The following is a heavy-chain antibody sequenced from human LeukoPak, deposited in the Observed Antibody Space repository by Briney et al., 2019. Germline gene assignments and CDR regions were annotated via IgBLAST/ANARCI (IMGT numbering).Heavy chain of an antibody. CDR1: GYTFTSYG. Sequence: GASVKVSCKASGYTFTSYGISWVRQAPGQGLEWMGWISAYNGNTNYAQKLQGRVTMTTDTSTSTAYTELRSLRSDDTAVYYCARDRLRYYDFWSGPNGDYWGQGTLVTVSS. V-gene: IGHV1-18*01. CDR3: ARDRLRYYDFWSGPNGDY. CDR2: ISAYNGNT. J-gene: IGHJ4*02. D-gene: IGHD3-3*01.